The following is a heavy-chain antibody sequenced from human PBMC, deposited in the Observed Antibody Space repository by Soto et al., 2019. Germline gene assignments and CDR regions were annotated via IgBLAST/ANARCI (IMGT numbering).Heavy chain of an antibody. CDR2: FDPKRVEA. J-gene: IGHJ3*02. CDR1: GYTLTEFP. D-gene: IGHD3-10*01. V-gene: IGHV1-24*01. CDR3: ATGMLWPGEFRGAFDI. Sequence: QVQLVQSVAEVKKPGASVRVSCKISGYTLTEFPIHWVRQSPGKGLEWMGGFDPKRVEAIYAQKVQDRVIMTADTSTDTAYMELRGLRSAAWAVCFCATGMLWPGEFRGAFDIWGQGTMLTFAA.